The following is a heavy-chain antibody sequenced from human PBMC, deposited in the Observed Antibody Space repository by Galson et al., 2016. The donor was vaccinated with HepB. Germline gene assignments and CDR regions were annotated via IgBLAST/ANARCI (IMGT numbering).Heavy chain of an antibody. CDR3: AATTVGSGGTRRFDH. J-gene: IGHJ4*01. Sequence: SLRLSCAASGFTFTNYWMHWVRQTPGKGLEWVANVNPNGGAAYYVDSVKGRFTISRDNAGTSLFLQMNSLRVDDTAVYYCAATTVGSGGTRRFDHWGHGILVTVSS. CDR2: VNPNGGAA. CDR1: GFTFTNYW. V-gene: IGHV3-7*02. D-gene: IGHD4-11*01.